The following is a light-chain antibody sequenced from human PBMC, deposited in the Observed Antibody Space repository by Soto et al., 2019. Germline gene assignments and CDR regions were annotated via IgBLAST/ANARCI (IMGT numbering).Light chain of an antibody. V-gene: IGKV3-11*01. CDR3: QQRSNWPQFT. Sequence: EIVLTQSPATLSLSPGERATLSCRASQSVSSYLAWYQQKPGQAPRLLIYDASNRATGIPARFSGSGSGTDFTLTISSLEPEDFAVYYGQQRSNWPQFTCGPGTKVDIK. CDR1: QSVSSY. J-gene: IGKJ3*01. CDR2: DAS.